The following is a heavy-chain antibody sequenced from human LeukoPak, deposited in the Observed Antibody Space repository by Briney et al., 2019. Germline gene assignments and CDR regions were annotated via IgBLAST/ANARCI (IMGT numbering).Heavy chain of an antibody. D-gene: IGHD3-3*01. Sequence: GGSLRLSCAASGFTFSSYWMSWVRQAPGKGLEWVANIKQDGSEKYYVDSVKGRFTISRDNAKNSLYLQMNGLRAEDTAVYYCARVGSHYDFWSGYFGGSSDYWGQGTLVTVSS. CDR1: GFTFSSYW. CDR2: IKQDGSEK. CDR3: ARVGSHYDFWSGYFGGSSDY. J-gene: IGHJ4*02. V-gene: IGHV3-7*01.